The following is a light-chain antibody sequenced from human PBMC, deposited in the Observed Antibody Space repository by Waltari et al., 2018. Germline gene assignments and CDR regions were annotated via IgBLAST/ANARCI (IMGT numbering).Light chain of an antibody. CDR1: SSDVGGYNY. V-gene: IGLV2-14*01. CDR3: SSYTSSSTPYV. CDR2: DVS. J-gene: IGLJ1*01. Sequence: HSALTQPASVSGSPGQSITISCTGASSDVGGYNYVSWYQKHPGKVPKLMIYDVSKRPSGVSNRFSGSKSGNTASLTISGLQAEDEADYYCSSYTSSSTPYVFGTGTKVTVL.